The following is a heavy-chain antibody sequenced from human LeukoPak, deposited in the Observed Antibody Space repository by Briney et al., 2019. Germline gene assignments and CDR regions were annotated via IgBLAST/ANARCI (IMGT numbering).Heavy chain of an antibody. CDR2: LYNNGNS. CDR1: GYSVSSGFF. Sequence: SETLSLTCAVSGYSVSSGFFWGWFRQPPGKGLEWIATLYNNGNSHYNPSLKRRVTISVDTSKNQFSLKMSSVTAADTAVYYCTRGVALSDHGIIDSWGQGTLASVSS. D-gene: IGHD1-1*01. CDR3: TRGVALSDHGIIDS. J-gene: IGHJ4*02. V-gene: IGHV4-38-2*01.